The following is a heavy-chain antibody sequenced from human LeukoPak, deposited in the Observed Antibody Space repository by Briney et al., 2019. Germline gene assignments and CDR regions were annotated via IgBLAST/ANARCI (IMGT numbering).Heavy chain of an antibody. Sequence: ASVKVSCKASGYTFTGYYMHWVRQAPGQGLDWMGWIHPNSGGTNYAQKFQGRVTMTRDTSISTAYMELSRLRSDDTAVYYCARELSLGYCSSPSCGSNWFDPWGQGTLVTVSS. CDR3: ARELSLGYCSSPSCGSNWFDP. CDR2: IHPNSGGT. V-gene: IGHV1-2*02. J-gene: IGHJ5*02. D-gene: IGHD2-2*01. CDR1: GYTFTGYY.